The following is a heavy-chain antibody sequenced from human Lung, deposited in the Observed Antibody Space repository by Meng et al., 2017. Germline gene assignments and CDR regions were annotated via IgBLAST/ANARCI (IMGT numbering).Heavy chain of an antibody. CDR1: GGSISSSNYY. Sequence: QVQMQESGPGLVQPSQTLSLTCTVSGGSISSSNYYWSWIRQPPGKGLEWSGHIYNSGSTYYNPSLKSRITISVDTSKDQFSLKLSYVTAADTAVYYCARGQKGYFDLWGRGTLVTVSS. V-gene: IGHV4-30-4*01. J-gene: IGHJ2*01. CDR3: ARGQKGYFDL. CDR2: IYNSGST.